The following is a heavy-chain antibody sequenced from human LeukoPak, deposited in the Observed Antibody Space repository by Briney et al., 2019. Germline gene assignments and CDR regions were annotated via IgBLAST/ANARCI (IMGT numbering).Heavy chain of an antibody. CDR1: GGTFSSYA. CDR2: IIPILGIA. V-gene: IGHV1-69*10. Sequence: SVKVSCKASGGTFSSYAISWVRQAPGQGLEWMGGIIPILGIANYAQKFQGRVTITADKSTSTAYMELSSLRSEDTAVYYCARGGCSSTSCVNWFDPWGQGTLVTVSS. CDR3: ARGGCSSTSCVNWFDP. D-gene: IGHD2-2*01. J-gene: IGHJ5*02.